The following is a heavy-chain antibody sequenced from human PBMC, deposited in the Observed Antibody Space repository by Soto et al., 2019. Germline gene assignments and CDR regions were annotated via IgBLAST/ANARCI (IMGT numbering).Heavy chain of an antibody. CDR3: ARGWSVDDYGLPNYI. CDR1: GGTFGNYA. D-gene: IGHD4-17*01. CDR2: IIPLYGIT. V-gene: IGHV1-69*17. Sequence: QVQLVQSGAEVKKPGSSVRVSCKAFGGTFGNYALSWVRQAPGQGLEWMGGIIPLYGITNYGQKFQGRVTITADKSTNTAYMELSSLRSEDTAVYYCARGWSVDDYGLPNYIWGQGTLVTVSS. J-gene: IGHJ4*02.